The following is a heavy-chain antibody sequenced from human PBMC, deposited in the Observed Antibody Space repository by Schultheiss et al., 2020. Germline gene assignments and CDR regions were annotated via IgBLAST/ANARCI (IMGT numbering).Heavy chain of an antibody. CDR3: ARVNFGSGSYYFYY. Sequence: SETLSLTCTVSGGSFNSYYWSWIRQPPGKGMEWIGYISYSETTYNPSLKSRVTISIDTSKNQFSLNLSSMTAADTAVYYCARVNFGSGSYYFYYWGQGTLVTVSS. V-gene: IGHV4-59*01. CDR2: ISYSET. J-gene: IGHJ4*02. CDR1: GGSFNSYY. D-gene: IGHD3-10*01.